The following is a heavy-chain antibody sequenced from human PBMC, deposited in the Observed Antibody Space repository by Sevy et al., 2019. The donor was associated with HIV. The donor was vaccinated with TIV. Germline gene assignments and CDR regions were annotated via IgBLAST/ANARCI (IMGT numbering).Heavy chain of an antibody. CDR2: ISGSGGST. CDR1: GFTFSSYV. D-gene: IGHD6-13*01. Sequence: GESLKISCAASGFTFSSYVMSWVRQAPGKGLEWVSGISGSGGSTYYADSVKGRFTISRDNSKNTLYLQMNSLRAEDTAVYYCAKDQIAAPGGLDYWGQGTLVTVSS. J-gene: IGHJ4*02. V-gene: IGHV3-23*01. CDR3: AKDQIAAPGGLDY.